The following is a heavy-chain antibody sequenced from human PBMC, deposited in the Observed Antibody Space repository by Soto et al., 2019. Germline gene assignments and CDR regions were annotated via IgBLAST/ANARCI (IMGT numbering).Heavy chain of an antibody. CDR2: ISYDGSNK. V-gene: IGHV3-30*03. CDR1: GFTFSSYG. J-gene: IGHJ4*02. Sequence: SLRLSCAASGFTFSSYGMHWVRQAPGKGLEWVAVISYDGSNKYYADSVKGRFTISRDNSKNTLYLQMNSLRAEDTAVYYCAGLTAVTTNYWGQGTLVTVSS. D-gene: IGHD4-17*01. CDR3: AGLTAVTTNY.